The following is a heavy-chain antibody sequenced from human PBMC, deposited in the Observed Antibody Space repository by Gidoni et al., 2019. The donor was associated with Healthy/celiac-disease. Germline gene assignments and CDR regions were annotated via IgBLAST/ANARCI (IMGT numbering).Heavy chain of an antibody. CDR1: GFTFSSYA. J-gene: IGHJ4*02. D-gene: IGHD2-21*01. Sequence: QVQLVESGGGVVQPGRSLRLSCAASGFTFSSYAMHSVRQAPGKGLEWVAVISYDGRNKYYADSVKGRFTISRDNSKNTLYLQMNSLRAEDTAVYYCARPLELNIVVVIATSGLNYWGQGTLVTVSS. CDR2: ISYDGRNK. CDR3: ARPLELNIVVVIATSGLNY. V-gene: IGHV3-30*04.